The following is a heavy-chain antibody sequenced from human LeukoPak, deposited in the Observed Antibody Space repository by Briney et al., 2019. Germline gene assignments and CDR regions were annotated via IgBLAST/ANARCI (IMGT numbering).Heavy chain of an antibody. J-gene: IGHJ2*01. CDR1: GGSISSSY. D-gene: IGHD2/OR15-2a*01. CDR3: VRVINRSFDL. V-gene: IGHV4-4*07. Sequence: SETLSLTCSVSGGSISSSYWSWIRQPAVEGLEWIGHGYTGGTPNSNPSLKSRVALSVDTSKNQFSLTLKSVTAADTAIYYCVRVINRSFDLWGRGTLVTVSS. CDR2: GYTGGTP.